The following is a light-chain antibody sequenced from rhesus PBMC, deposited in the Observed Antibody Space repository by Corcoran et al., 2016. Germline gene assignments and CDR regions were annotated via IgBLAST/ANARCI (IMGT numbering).Light chain of an antibody. J-gene: IGKJ4*01. Sequence: DIQMTHSPSSLSVSVGVTVTITCRASQRISSGLDWYQQKPGKAPQLLIYKASSLQSGVPSRFSGPGAGTDFTLTISSLQPEVCASYYCLQYSSSPLAFGGGTKVEIK. CDR2: KAS. CDR3: LQYSSSPLA. CDR1: QRISSG. V-gene: IGKV1-22*01.